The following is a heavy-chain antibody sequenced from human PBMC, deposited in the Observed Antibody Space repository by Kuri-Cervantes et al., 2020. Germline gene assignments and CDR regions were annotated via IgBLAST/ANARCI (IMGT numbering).Heavy chain of an antibody. V-gene: IGHV3-33*01. CDR2: IWYDGSNK. D-gene: IGHD3-22*01. CDR3: ARDTDTTSAYQILDP. J-gene: IGHJ5*02. Sequence: GESLKISCAASGFTFSSYGMHWVRQAPGKGLEWVAVIWYDGSNKYYADSVKGRFTVSRDNSKNTLYLQMNSLGAEDTAVYYCARDTDTTSAYQILDPWGQGTLVTVSS. CDR1: GFTFSSYG.